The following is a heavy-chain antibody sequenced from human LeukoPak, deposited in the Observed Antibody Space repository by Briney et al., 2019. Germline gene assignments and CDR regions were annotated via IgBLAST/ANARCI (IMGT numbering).Heavy chain of an antibody. Sequence: GGSLRLSCAASGFTVSRNYMGWVRQAPGKGLEWVSVIYRDGSTYYADSVKGRFTISRDNSKNTLYLQMYSLRAEDTAVYYCVRDSGDGDYEPLTHWGQGTLVTVSS. CDR2: IYRDGST. V-gene: IGHV3-53*01. CDR3: VRDSGDGDYEPLTH. D-gene: IGHD4-17*01. J-gene: IGHJ4*02. CDR1: GFTVSRNY.